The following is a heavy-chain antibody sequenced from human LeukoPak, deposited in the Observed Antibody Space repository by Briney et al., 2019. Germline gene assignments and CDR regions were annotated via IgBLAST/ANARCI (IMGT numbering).Heavy chain of an antibody. J-gene: IGHJ6*04. Sequence: ASVKVSCKASGYTFTSYGISLVRQAPGQGLEWMGWISAYNDNTNYAQKLQGRVTMTTDTSTSTAYMELRSLRSDDTAVYYCARDRPRVVVVPAAMLDYYYYGMDVWGKGTTVTVSS. CDR3: ARDRPRVVVVPAAMLDYYYYGMDV. CDR2: ISAYNDNT. D-gene: IGHD2-2*01. V-gene: IGHV1-18*04. CDR1: GYTFTSYG.